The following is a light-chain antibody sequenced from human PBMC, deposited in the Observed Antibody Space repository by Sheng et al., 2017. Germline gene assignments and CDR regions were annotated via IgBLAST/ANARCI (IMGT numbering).Light chain of an antibody. CDR2: DTS. CDR1: QSVSMS. J-gene: IGKJ4*01. V-gene: IGKV3-15*01. CDR3: QQYDKWPLN. Sequence: EIVMTQSPATLSVSPGERTTLSCRASQSVSMSLAWYQQKPGQAPRLLFYDTSIRAIGVPARFSGSGSGTEFTLTISSLQSEDFAVYFCQQYDKWPLNFGGGAKVEIK.